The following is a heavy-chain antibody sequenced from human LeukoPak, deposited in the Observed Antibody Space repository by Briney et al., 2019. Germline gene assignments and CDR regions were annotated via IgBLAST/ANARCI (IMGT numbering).Heavy chain of an antibody. Sequence: PGGSLRLSCIASGFTFSSYATNWVRQVPGKGLEWVSTISGSGDKTFFADSVKGRFTISRGNSKNTLDLQMSSLRVEDTAVYYCARRGGADGWGAFDIWGQGTVVTVSS. CDR2: ISGSGDKT. CDR3: ARRGGADGWGAFDI. J-gene: IGHJ3*02. D-gene: IGHD5-24*01. CDR1: GFTFSSYA. V-gene: IGHV3-23*01.